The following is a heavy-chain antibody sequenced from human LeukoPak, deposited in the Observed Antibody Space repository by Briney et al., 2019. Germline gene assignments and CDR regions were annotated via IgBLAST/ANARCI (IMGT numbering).Heavy chain of an antibody. V-gene: IGHV1-18*01. Sequence: ASVKVSCKASGYTFISYGITWVRQAPGQGLEWLGWISAYNGNIDYAQKLQGRVTLTTDTSTSTAYMEVRSLRSDDTAVYYCASMSSYYPSYYFDYWGQGTLVTVSS. CDR3: ASMSSYYPSYYFDY. D-gene: IGHD3-3*01. CDR1: GYTFISYG. CDR2: ISAYNGNI. J-gene: IGHJ4*02.